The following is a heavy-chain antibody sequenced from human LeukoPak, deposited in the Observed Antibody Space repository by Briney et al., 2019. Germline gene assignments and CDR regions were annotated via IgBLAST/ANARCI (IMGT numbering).Heavy chain of an antibody. CDR3: AKALRITIFGVVPPFDP. V-gene: IGHV3-30*02. J-gene: IGHJ5*02. CDR2: IRYDGSNR. CDR1: GFTLSSYG. D-gene: IGHD3-3*01. Sequence: PGGSLRLSCAASGFTLSSYGMHWVRQAPGKGLEWVAFIRYDGSNRYYADSVKGRFTISRDNSKNTLYLQMNSLRAEDTAVYYCAKALRITIFGVVPPFDPWGQGTLVTVSS.